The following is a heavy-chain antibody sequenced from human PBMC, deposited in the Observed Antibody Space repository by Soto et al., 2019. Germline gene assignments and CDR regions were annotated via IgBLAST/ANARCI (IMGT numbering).Heavy chain of an antibody. CDR3: ASMLRDTRRVGGLITTGIVALDD. CDR1: GDSISSGDHH. CDR2: ISYSGNT. J-gene: IGHJ4*02. Sequence: SETLSLTCSVSGDSISSGDHHWTWIRHHPGKGLEWIGYISYSGNTYYNPSLKSRVSISADTSKNQFSLEMTSVTAADTATYYCASMLRDTRRVGGLITTGIVALDDWGLVTLVTVS. V-gene: IGHV4-31*03. D-gene: IGHD1-1*01.